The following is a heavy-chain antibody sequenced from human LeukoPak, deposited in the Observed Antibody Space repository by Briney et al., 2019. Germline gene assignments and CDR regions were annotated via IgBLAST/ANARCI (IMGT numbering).Heavy chain of an antibody. CDR1: GLTFGSYC. CDR3: ARTREQWQVLDY. CDR2: ISHEGSST. Sequence: GGSLRLSCAASGLTFGSYCMGWVRQAPGKVLEWVAVISHEGSSTYYADSVRGRFTISRDNSKNMVYLQMNSLRAEDTAVYYCARTREQWQVLDYWGQGTLVTVSS. V-gene: IGHV3-30*03. D-gene: IGHD6-19*01. J-gene: IGHJ4*02.